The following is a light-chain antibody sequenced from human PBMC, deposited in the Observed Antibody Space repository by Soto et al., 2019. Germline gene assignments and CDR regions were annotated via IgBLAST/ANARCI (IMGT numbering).Light chain of an antibody. CDR3: SSYSDTITVHV. Sequence: QSALTQPASVSGSPGQSITISCTGTSSDVGASDYISWYQQHPGKAPKLIIYEVNHRPSGVSNRFSGSKSGSTASLTISGLQAEDEADYYCSSYSDTITVHVFGTGTKLTVL. CDR1: SSDVGASDY. V-gene: IGLV2-14*03. J-gene: IGLJ1*01. CDR2: EVN.